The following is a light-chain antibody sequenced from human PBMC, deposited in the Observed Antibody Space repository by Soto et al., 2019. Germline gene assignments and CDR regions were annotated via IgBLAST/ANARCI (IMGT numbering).Light chain of an antibody. V-gene: IGLV2-14*03. J-gene: IGLJ2*01. Sequence: QSALTQPASVSGSPGHSITISGTGTSSDIGAYNFVSWYQQHPGKAPKLMLYDVNIRPSGVSNRFSGSKSGNTASLNISGLQAEYEADYYCTSWTTSTTMIFGGGTKLTVL. CDR2: DVN. CDR1: SSDIGAYNF. CDR3: TSWTTSTTMI.